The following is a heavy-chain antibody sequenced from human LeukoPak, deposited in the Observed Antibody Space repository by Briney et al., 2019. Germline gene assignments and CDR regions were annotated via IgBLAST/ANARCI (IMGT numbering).Heavy chain of an antibody. V-gene: IGHV4-30-4*01. CDR2: IYYSGST. Sequence: SETLSLTCTVSGGSISSGDYYWSWIRQPPGKGLEWIGYIYYSGSTYYNPSLKSRVTISVDTSKNQFSLKLSSVTAADTAVYYCATSKSGYWEYNWFDPWGQGTLVTVSP. CDR3: ATSKSGYWEYNWFDP. CDR1: GGSISSGDYY. J-gene: IGHJ5*02. D-gene: IGHD3-3*01.